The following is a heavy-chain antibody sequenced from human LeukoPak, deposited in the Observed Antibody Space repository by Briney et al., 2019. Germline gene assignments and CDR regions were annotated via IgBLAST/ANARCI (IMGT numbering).Heavy chain of an antibody. Sequence: GGSLRLSCAASGFTFSSYWMHWVRHAPGKGLVWVSRINSDGSSTSYADSVKGRFTISRDNAKNTLYLQMNSLRAEDTAVYYCARLVAARLYYYYYYMDVWGKGTTVTVSS. CDR2: INSDGSST. V-gene: IGHV3-74*01. D-gene: IGHD6-6*01. CDR3: ARLVAARLYYYYYYMDV. CDR1: GFTFSSYW. J-gene: IGHJ6*03.